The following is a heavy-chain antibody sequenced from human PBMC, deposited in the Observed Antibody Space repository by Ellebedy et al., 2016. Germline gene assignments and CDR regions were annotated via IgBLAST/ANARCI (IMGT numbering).Heavy chain of an antibody. J-gene: IGHJ4*02. D-gene: IGHD1-26*01. CDR2: IYYSGST. CDR3: ARHVVGATWNFDY. Sequence: GSLRLSCTVSGGSISSYYWSWIRQPPGKGLEWIGYIYYSGSTNYNPSLKSRVTISVDTSKNQFSLKLSSVTAADTAVYYCARHVVGATWNFDYWGQGTLVTVSS. CDR1: GGSISSYY. V-gene: IGHV4-59*08.